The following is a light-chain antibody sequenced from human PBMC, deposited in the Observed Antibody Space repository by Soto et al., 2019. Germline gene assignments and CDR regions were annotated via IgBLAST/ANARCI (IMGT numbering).Light chain of an antibody. J-gene: IGKJ1*01. Sequence: DIQMTQSPSTLSASVGDRVTITCRARQNINSHLAWYQQKPGKAPKLLIYTASSLQSGVPSRFSGSGSGTEFTLTISSLQPDDFATFYCQQYDLYSAFGQGTKVEIK. CDR3: QQYDLYSA. CDR1: QNINSH. CDR2: TAS. V-gene: IGKV1-5*03.